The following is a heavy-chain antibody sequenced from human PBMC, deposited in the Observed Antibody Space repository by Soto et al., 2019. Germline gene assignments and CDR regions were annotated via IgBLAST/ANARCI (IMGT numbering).Heavy chain of an antibody. J-gene: IGHJ4*02. Sequence: GGSLRLSCAASGFTLSDYYMSWIRQAPGKGLEWVSYISSSSSYTNYADSVKGRFTISRDNAKNSLYLQMNSLRAEDTAVYYCASTRGYCSSTSCYPLDYWGQGTLVTVSS. CDR1: GFTLSDYY. D-gene: IGHD2-2*01. CDR2: ISSSSSYT. V-gene: IGHV3-11*06. CDR3: ASTRGYCSSTSCYPLDY.